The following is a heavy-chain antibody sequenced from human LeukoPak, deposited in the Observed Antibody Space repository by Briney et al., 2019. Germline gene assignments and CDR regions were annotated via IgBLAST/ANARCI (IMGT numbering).Heavy chain of an antibody. Sequence: ASVKVSCKASGDTFSSYAINWVRQAPGQGLEWVGGIIPIFGTANYAQKFQGRVTITADKSTNTAYMELSSLRSEDTAVYYCASYDSSGYYEFPDAFDIWGQGTMVTVSS. CDR3: ASYDSSGYYEFPDAFDI. D-gene: IGHD3-22*01. J-gene: IGHJ3*02. CDR2: IIPIFGTA. V-gene: IGHV1-69*06. CDR1: GDTFSSYA.